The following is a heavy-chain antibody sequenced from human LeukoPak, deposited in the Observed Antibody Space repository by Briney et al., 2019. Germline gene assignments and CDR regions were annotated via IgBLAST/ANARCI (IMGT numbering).Heavy chain of an antibody. CDR2: ISRSSTTR. Sequence: PGGSLRLSCAYSGLFFSSYSMNWVRQAPGKGLEWVSYISRSSTTRYYADSVKGRFTISRDNAKNSLYLQMNSLRAEDTAVYYCTELDCNSTNCHDYWGQGTLVTVSS. CDR1: GLFFSSYS. V-gene: IGHV3-48*04. D-gene: IGHD2-2*01. CDR3: TELDCNSTNCHDY. J-gene: IGHJ4*02.